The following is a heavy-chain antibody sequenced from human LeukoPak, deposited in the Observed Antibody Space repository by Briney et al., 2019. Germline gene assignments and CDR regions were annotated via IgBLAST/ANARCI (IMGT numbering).Heavy chain of an antibody. CDR2: INPRDGST. CDR3: ARDQVVTAFLEFDY. Sequence: ASVKVSCKASGYTFTNYYVHWVRQAPGQGLEWMGGINPRDGSTSYAQKFQGRVTMTRDTSTSTVYMELSSLTSADTAVYYCARDQVVTAFLEFDYWGRGTLVTVSS. J-gene: IGHJ4*02. CDR1: GYTFTNYY. V-gene: IGHV1-46*01. D-gene: IGHD2-21*02.